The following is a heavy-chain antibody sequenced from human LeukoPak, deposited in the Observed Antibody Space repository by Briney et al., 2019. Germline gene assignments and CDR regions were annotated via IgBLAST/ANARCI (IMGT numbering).Heavy chain of an antibody. V-gene: IGHV4-34*01. CDR3: ARLSGWGVGNDY. CDR2: INHSGST. J-gene: IGHJ4*02. D-gene: IGHD1-26*01. CDR1: GGSFSGYY. Sequence: PSETLSLTCAVYGGSFSGYYWSWIRQPPGKGLEWIGEINHSGSTNYNPSLKSRVTISVDTSKNQFSLKLSSVTAADTAVYYCARLSGWGVGNDYWGQGTLVTVSS.